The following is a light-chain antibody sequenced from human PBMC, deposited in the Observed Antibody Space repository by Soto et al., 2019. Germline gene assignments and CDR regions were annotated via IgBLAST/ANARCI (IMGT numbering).Light chain of an antibody. CDR3: QQYYTTPLT. Sequence: DIVMTQSPDSLSVSLGERATINCKSSQSVLYSSNHQNYLAWYQQKPGQPPQLLIYWASTRESGVPDRFSGSGSGTDFTLTISSLQAEDVAVYYCQQYYTTPLTFGGGTKGDIK. CDR1: QSVLYSSNHQNY. V-gene: IGKV4-1*01. J-gene: IGKJ4*01. CDR2: WAS.